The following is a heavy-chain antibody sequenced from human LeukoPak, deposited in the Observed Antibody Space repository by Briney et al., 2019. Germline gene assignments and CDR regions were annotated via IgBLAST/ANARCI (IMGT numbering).Heavy chain of an antibody. CDR2: IRLDGSNK. CDR3: AKGVTYSFDY. V-gene: IGHV3-30*02. Sequence: GGSLRLSCAASGFTFSSCGMHWVRQAPGKGLEWVAFIRLDGSNKYYADSVKGRFTISRDNSKNALYLQMNSLRAEDTSVYYCAKGVTYSFDYWGQGTLVTVSS. D-gene: IGHD4-11*01. J-gene: IGHJ4*02. CDR1: GFTFSSCG.